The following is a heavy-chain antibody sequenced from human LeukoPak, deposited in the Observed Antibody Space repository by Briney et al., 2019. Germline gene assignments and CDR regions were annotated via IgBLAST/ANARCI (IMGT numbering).Heavy chain of an antibody. J-gene: IGHJ4*02. CDR3: ARNVSAGYFDY. CDR1: GGSITGSSYY. Sequence: PSETLSLTCSVSGGSITGSSYYWAWIRQPPGKGLEWIGSIYYSGSTSYSPSLKSRVTISVDTSKNQFSLRLSSVTAADTAVYYCARNVSAGYFDYWGQGTLVTVSS. D-gene: IGHD2-8*01. V-gene: IGHV4-39*01. CDR2: IYYSGST.